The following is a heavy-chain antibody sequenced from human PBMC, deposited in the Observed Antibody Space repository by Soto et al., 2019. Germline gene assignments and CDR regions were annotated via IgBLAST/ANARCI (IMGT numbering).Heavy chain of an antibody. CDR1: GGSFSGYY. J-gene: IGHJ2*01. Sequence: QVQLQQWGAGLLKPSETLSLTCAVYGGSFSGYYWSWLRQPPGKGLEWIGEINPSGSTNYNPSLKSRVTISVDTSKNQFSLKLSSVTAADTAVYYCARDPRRDLGGSDWYFDLWGRGTLVTVSS. CDR3: ARDPRRDLGGSDWYFDL. D-gene: IGHD3-16*01. V-gene: IGHV4-34*01. CDR2: INPSGST.